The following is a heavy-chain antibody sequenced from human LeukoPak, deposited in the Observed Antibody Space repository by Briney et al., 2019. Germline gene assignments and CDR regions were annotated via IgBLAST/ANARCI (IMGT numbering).Heavy chain of an antibody. V-gene: IGHV4-61*02. Sequence: KPSETLSLTCIVSGYSIRSGYDWGWIRQPAGKGLEWIGRIYTSGSTNYNPSLKSRVTISVDTSKNQFSPKLSSVTAADTAVYYCAREPLYYYGSGAFDYWGQGTLVTVSS. J-gene: IGHJ4*02. CDR1: GYSIRSGYD. CDR3: AREPLYYYGSGAFDY. D-gene: IGHD3-10*01. CDR2: IYTSGST.